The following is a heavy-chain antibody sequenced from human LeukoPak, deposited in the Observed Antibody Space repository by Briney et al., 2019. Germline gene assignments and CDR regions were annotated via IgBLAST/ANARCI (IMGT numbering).Heavy chain of an antibody. D-gene: IGHD1-7*01. V-gene: IGHV3-23*01. Sequence: PGGSLRLSCAASGFTFSSYAMSWVRQAPGKGLEWVSAISGSGGSTYYADSVKGRFTISRDNAKNSLYLQMNSLRAEDTAVYYCARDKSWNYPLDYWGQGTLVTVSS. CDR3: ARDKSWNYPLDY. CDR2: ISGSGGST. J-gene: IGHJ4*02. CDR1: GFTFSSYA.